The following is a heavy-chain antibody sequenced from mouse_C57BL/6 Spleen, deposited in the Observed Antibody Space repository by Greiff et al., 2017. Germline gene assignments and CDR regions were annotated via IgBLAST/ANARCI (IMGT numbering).Heavy chain of an antibody. D-gene: IGHD2-10*02. Sequence: EVQGVESGGGLVKPGGSLKLSCAASGFTFSSYTMSWVRQTPEKRLEWVATISGGGGNTYYPDSVKGRFTISRDNAKNTLYLQMSRLRSEDTALYYCAREIGYGNYAWFAYWGQGTLVTVSA. CDR2: ISGGGGNT. CDR1: GFTFSSYT. CDR3: AREIGYGNYAWFAY. V-gene: IGHV5-9*01. J-gene: IGHJ3*01.